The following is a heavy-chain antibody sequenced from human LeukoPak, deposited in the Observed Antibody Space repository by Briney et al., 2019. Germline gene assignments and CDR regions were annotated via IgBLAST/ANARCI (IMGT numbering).Heavy chain of an antibody. V-gene: IGHV4-30-2*01. D-gene: IGHD5-18*01. CDR2: IYHSGST. CDR3: ARTNVDTAMGLYYFDY. J-gene: IGHJ4*02. CDR1: GGSISSGGYS. Sequence: PSETLPLTCAVSGGSISSGGYSWSWIRQPPGKGLEWIGYIYHSGSTYYNPSLKSRVTISVDRSKNQFSLKLSSVTAADTAVYYCARTNVDTAMGLYYFDYWGQGTLVTVSS.